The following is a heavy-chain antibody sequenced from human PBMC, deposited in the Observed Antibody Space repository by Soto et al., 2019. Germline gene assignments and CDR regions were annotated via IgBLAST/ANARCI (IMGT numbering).Heavy chain of an antibody. CDR1: GFTVSSNY. D-gene: IGHD5-18*01. CDR2: IYSGGST. Sequence: EVQLVETGGGLIQPGGSLRLSCAASGFTVSSNYMSWVRQAPGNGLEWVSVIYSGGSTYYADSVKGRFTISRYNSKNKLYIQMNSLKADETAVYYCARGYRYGTSTVPWYFDRWGRGTLVTVSS. CDR3: ARGYRYGTSTVPWYFDR. J-gene: IGHJ2*01. V-gene: IGHV3-53*02.